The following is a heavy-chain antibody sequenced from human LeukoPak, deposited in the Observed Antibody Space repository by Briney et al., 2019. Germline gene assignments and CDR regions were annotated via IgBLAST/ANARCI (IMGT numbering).Heavy chain of an antibody. CDR3: PRGEYCSRTSCYAYFDP. CDR1: GYNSTRTS. Sequence: ASVTVSCKAAGYNSTRTSTCRGSRAPGHGIGRRGWISGYNSNTNNAQKLQGRVTMATDTSTSTAYMELRSLRSDDTAVYYCPRGEYCSRTSCYAYFDPWGQGTLVTVSS. J-gene: IGHJ4*02. V-gene: IGHV1-18*04. D-gene: IGHD2-2*01. CDR2: ISGYNSNT.